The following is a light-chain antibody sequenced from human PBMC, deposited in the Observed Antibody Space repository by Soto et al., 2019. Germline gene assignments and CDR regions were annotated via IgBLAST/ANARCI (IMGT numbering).Light chain of an antibody. CDR2: DNN. V-gene: IGLV1-40*01. CDR3: QSYDSSLSGYV. Sequence: QSMLTQPPSVSGSPGQRVTISCNGSSSNIGAGYDVHWYQQLPGTAPKLLIYDNNNRPSGVPDRFSGSKSGTSASLAITGLQAEDEADYYCQSYDSSLSGYVFGTGTKVTVL. CDR1: SSNIGAGYD. J-gene: IGLJ1*01.